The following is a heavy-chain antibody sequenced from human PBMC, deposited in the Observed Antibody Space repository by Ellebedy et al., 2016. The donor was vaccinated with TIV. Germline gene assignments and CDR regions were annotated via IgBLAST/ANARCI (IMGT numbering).Heavy chain of an antibody. CDR2: IYSGGST. Sequence: PGGSLRLSCAASGFTVSSNFMSWVCQAPGKGLEWVSVIYSGGSTYYADSVEGRFTISRDTSKKTLYLQMNSLRAEDTAIYYCAKGRGGGSDSSAPRYYFDYWGLGTLVTVSS. CDR1: GFTVSSNF. V-gene: IGHV3-53*01. J-gene: IGHJ4*02. CDR3: AKGRGGGSDSSAPRYYFDY. D-gene: IGHD3-22*01.